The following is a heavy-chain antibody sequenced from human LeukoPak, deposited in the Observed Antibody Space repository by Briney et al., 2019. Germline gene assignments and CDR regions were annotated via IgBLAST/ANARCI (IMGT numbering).Heavy chain of an antibody. CDR3: ARDRGGYFDY. D-gene: IGHD3-10*01. V-gene: IGHV3-66*01. CDR1: GFTVSSNC. Sequence: GGSLRLSCAASGFTVSSNCMSWVRQAPGKGLEWVSVIYSGGSTYYADSVKGRFTISRDNSKNTPYLQMNSLRAEDTAVYYCARDRGGYFDYWGQGTLVTVSS. J-gene: IGHJ4*02. CDR2: IYSGGST.